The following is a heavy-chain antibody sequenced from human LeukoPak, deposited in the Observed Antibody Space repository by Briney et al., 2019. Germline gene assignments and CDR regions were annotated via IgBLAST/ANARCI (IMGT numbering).Heavy chain of an antibody. CDR3: ARVAAARTRWFDP. CDR1: GGSISSTTYR. V-gene: IGHV4-39*01. Sequence: SETLSLTCAVSGGSISSTTYRWGWIRQPPGKGLEWLGTIYYSGTTYYNPSLKSRVTISVDTSKNQFSLKLSSVIAADTAVYYCARVAAARTRWFDPWGQGTLVTVSS. J-gene: IGHJ5*02. CDR2: IYYSGTT. D-gene: IGHD6-13*01.